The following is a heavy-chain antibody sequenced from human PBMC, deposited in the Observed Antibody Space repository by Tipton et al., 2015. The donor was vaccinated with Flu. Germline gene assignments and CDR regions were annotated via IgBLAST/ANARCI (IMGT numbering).Heavy chain of an antibody. CDR3: AKVYCDSTNCYADRLQLDS. CDR1: GFSISSGYY. J-gene: IGHJ4*02. Sequence: TLSLTCAVSGFSISSGYYWGWIRQPPGKGLEWIGGIHHSGTTYYNPSLKSRVAMSVDTSKNQFSLKLSSVTAADTAVYYCAKVYCDSTNCYADRLQLDSWCQPTVVGVSS. D-gene: IGHD2-2*01. CDR2: IHHSGTT. V-gene: IGHV4-38-2*01.